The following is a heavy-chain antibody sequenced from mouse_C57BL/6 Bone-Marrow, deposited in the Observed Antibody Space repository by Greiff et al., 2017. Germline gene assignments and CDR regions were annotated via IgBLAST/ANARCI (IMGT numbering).Heavy chain of an antibody. D-gene: IGHD2-3*01. J-gene: IGHJ3*01. CDR3: ARRDGYSERFAY. Sequence: EVMLVASGGDLVKPGGSLKLSCAASGFTFSSYGMSWVRQTPDKRLEWVATISSGGSYNYYPDSVKGRFTISRDNAKNTLYLQMSSLKSEDTAIYYCARRDGYSERFAYWGQGTLVTVSA. V-gene: IGHV5-6*02. CDR2: ISSGGSYN. CDR1: GFTFSSYG.